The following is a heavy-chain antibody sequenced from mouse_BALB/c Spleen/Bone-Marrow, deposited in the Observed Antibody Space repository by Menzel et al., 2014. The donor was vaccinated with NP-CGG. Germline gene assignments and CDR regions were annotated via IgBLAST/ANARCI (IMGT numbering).Heavy chain of an antibody. J-gene: IGHJ2*01. Sequence: LQQSGSELVRPGASVKLSCKASGYTFTSYWMHWVKQRPGQGLEWIGNIYPGSGSTNYDEKFKSKATLTVDTSSSTACMQLSSLTSEDSAVYYCTPRLRCWGQGTTLTVSS. CDR1: GYTFTSYW. V-gene: IGHV1S22*01. D-gene: IGHD1-2*01. CDR2: IYPGSGST. CDR3: TPRLRC.